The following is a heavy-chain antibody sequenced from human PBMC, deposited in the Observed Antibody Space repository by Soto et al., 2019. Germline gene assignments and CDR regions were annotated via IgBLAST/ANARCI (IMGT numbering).Heavy chain of an antibody. J-gene: IGHJ4*02. CDR2: TSGSGGST. CDR1: GFTFRNYP. V-gene: IGHV3-23*01. CDR3: ASGFSGDYNAY. D-gene: IGHD4-17*01. Sequence: GGSLGLSWEASGFTFRNYPMGWVPQAPGKGLEWVSATSGSGGSTYYAGSVKGRFTISRDNSKSTVYLQMKSLRAEDTAVYYCASGFSGDYNAYWGQGNLVTVSS.